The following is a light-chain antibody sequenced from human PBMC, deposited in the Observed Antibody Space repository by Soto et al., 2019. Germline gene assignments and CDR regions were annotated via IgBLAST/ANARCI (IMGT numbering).Light chain of an antibody. CDR3: QQRSVWPWT. CDR2: DTS. J-gene: IGKJ1*01. CDR1: QSCNNY. V-gene: IGKV3-11*01. Sequence: EIGLTQSPATLSLSPGERATLSCRASQSCNNYLAWYQQKPGQAPRLLIYDTSDRASGIPARFSGSGSGTDFTLTISSLEPEDFAVFYCQQRSVWPWTFGQGTKV.